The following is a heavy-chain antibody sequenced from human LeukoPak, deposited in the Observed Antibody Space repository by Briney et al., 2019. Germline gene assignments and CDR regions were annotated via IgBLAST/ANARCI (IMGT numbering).Heavy chain of an antibody. CDR3: ARDAGGYGMDV. CDR1: GFTFSNYA. V-gene: IGHV3-21*01. Sequence: GGSLRLSCAASGFTFSNYAMNWVRQAPGKGLEWVSSISSSSSYIYYADSVKGRFTISRDNAKNSLYLQMNSLRAEDTAVYYCARDAGGYGMDVWGQGTTVTVSS. D-gene: IGHD3-16*01. CDR2: ISSSSSYI. J-gene: IGHJ6*02.